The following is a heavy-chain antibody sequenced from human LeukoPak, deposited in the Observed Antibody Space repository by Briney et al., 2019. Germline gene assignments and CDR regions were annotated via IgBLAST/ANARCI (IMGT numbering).Heavy chain of an antibody. Sequence: PSETLSLTCTVSGGSINSYYWSWIRQPPGKGLECIGFIYYSGTTNYNPSLKSRVTISVDTSNNQFSLKLSSVTAADTAVYYCARESPACGGGSCYDYWGQGTLVTVSS. CDR3: ARESPACGGGSCYDY. V-gene: IGHV4-59*01. J-gene: IGHJ4*02. CDR1: GGSINSYY. CDR2: IYYSGTT. D-gene: IGHD2-15*01.